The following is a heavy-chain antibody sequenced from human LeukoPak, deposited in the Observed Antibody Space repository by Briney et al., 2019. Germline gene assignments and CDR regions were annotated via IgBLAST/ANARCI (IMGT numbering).Heavy chain of an antibody. CDR2: IYYRGST. CDR3: ARIYYYYYYMDV. CDR1: GGSISSSSYY. D-gene: IGHD5-12*01. Sequence: PSETLSLTCTVSGGSISSSSYYWGWIRQPPGKGLEWIGSIYYRGSTYYNPSLKSRVTISADTSKNQFSMKLSSVTAADTAVYYCARIYYYYYYMDVWGKGTTVTISS. J-gene: IGHJ6*03. V-gene: IGHV4-39*01.